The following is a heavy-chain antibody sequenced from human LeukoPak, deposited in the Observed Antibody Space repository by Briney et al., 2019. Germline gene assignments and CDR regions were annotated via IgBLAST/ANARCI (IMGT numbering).Heavy chain of an antibody. V-gene: IGHV4-38-2*02. CDR3: ARVHGDYEWYFDL. Sequence: PSETLSLTCTVSGYSISSGYYWGWIRQPPGKGLEWIGSIYHSGSTYYNPSLKSRVTVSVDTSKNQFSLKLSSVTAADTALYYCARVHGDYEWYFDLWGRGTLVTVSS. CDR1: GYSISSGYY. D-gene: IGHD4-17*01. CDR2: IYHSGST. J-gene: IGHJ2*01.